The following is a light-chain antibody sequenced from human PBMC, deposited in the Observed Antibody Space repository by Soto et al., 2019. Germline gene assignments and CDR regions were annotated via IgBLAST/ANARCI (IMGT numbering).Light chain of an antibody. CDR1: SSDVGGYKY. CDR3: SSYTSNTTLVV. CDR2: EVT. V-gene: IGLV2-14*01. Sequence: QSVLTQPASVSGSPGQSITISCTGTSSDVGGYKYVYWYQQHPGKAPKLMIYEVTNRPSGVSNRFSGSKSGNTASLTISALQAEDEADYYCSSYTSNTTLVVFGGGTKLTVL. J-gene: IGLJ3*02.